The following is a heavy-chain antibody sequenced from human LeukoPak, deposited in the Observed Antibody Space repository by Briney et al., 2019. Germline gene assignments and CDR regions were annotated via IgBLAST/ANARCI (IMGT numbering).Heavy chain of an antibody. V-gene: IGHV1-69*05. Sequence: VASVKVSCKASGGTSSSYAISWVRQAPGQGLEWMGGIIPIFGTANYAQKFQGGVTITTDESTSTAYMELSSLRSEDTAVYYCARACGQQLDGCFDYWGQGTLVTVSS. D-gene: IGHD6-13*01. CDR3: ARACGQQLDGCFDY. CDR1: GGTSSSYA. J-gene: IGHJ4*02. CDR2: IIPIFGTA.